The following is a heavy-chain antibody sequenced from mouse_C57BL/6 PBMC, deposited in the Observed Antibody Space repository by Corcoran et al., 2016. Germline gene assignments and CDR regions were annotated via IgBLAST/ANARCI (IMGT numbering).Heavy chain of an antibody. CDR2: VYPGDGDT. CDR3: ARSGTPFDY. J-gene: IGHJ2*01. V-gene: IGHV1-80*01. Sequence: QVQLQQSGAELVKPGASVKISCKASGYAFSSYWMNWVKQRSGKGLEWIGQVYPGDGDTNYNGNFKGKATLTADKSSSTAYMHLSSLTSEDSAVYFCARSGTPFDYWGQGTTLTVSS. D-gene: IGHD4-1*01. CDR1: GYAFSSYW.